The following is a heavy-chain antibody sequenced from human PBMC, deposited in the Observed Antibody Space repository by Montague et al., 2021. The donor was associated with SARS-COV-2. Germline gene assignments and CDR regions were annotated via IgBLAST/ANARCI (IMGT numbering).Heavy chain of an antibody. CDR2: INHTGST. CDR1: GGSFSNKY. Sequence: SETLSLTCAVYGGSFSNKYWTWIRQPPGKGLKWIREINHTGSTNYKPSLKRRVTISVDTSKNQFSLKVSSVTAADTAVYYCARGLMSGSYYLGLDYWGQGTLVTVSS. CDR3: ARGLMSGSYYLGLDY. V-gene: IGHV4-34*01. J-gene: IGHJ4*02. D-gene: IGHD1-26*01.